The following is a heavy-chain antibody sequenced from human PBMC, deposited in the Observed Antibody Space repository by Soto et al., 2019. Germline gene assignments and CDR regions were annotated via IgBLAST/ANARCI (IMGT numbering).Heavy chain of an antibody. V-gene: IGHV1-3*01. CDR3: ASRQVVAGTNDYYYGMDV. Sequence: GASVKVSCKASGYTFTSYAMHWVRQAPGQRLEWMGWINAGNGNTKYSQKFQGRVTIIRDTAANTAYMELSSLRSEDTAVYYCASRQVVAGTNDYYYGMDVWGQGTTVTVSS. CDR2: INAGNGNT. D-gene: IGHD6-19*01. J-gene: IGHJ6*02. CDR1: GYTFTSYA.